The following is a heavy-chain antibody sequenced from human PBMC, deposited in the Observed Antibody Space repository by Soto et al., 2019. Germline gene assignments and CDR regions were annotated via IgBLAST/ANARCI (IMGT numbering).Heavy chain of an antibody. CDR1: GYTFTSYD. V-gene: IGHV1-8*01. D-gene: IGHD1-7*01. Sequence: ASVKVSCKASGYTFTSYDINWVRQATGQGLEWMGWMNPNSGNTGYAQKFQGRVTMARNTSISTAYMELSSLRSEDTAVYYCARGRDNWNSDAFDIWGQGTMVTVSS. J-gene: IGHJ3*02. CDR2: MNPNSGNT. CDR3: ARGRDNWNSDAFDI.